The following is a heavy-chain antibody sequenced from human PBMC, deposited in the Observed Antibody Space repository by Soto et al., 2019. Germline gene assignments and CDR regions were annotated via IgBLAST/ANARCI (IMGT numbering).Heavy chain of an antibody. J-gene: IGHJ6*03. V-gene: IGHV1-46*03. D-gene: IGHD6-13*01. CDR1: GYTFTSYY. CDR2: INPSGGST. CDR3: ARGTAAAGQTVYYYYYMDV. Sequence: ASVKVSCKASGYTFTSYYMHWVRQAPGQGLEWMGIINPSGGSTSYAQKSQGRVTMTRDTSTSTVYMELSSLRSEDTAVYYCARGTAAAGQTVYYYYYMDVWGKGTTVTVSS.